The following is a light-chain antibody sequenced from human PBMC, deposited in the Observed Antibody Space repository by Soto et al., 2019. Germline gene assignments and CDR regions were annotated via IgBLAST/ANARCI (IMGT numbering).Light chain of an antibody. V-gene: IGKV3-20*01. Sequence: EIVLKQSQGTLSLSPGERATLSCRASQSVSSSYLAWYQQKPGQAPRLLIYGASSRATGIPDRFSGSGSGTDFTLTISRLEPEDFAVYYCQQYGSSPWTFGQGTKVDI. CDR3: QQYGSSPWT. J-gene: IGKJ1*01. CDR1: QSVSSSY. CDR2: GAS.